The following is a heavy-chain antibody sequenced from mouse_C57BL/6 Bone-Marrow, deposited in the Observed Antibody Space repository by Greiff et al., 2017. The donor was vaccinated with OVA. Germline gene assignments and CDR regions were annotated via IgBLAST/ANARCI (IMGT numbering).Heavy chain of an antibody. CDR2: ISDGGSYT. CDR1: GFTFSSYA. J-gene: IGHJ4*01. Sequence: EVKLVESGGGLVKPGGSLKLSCAASGFTFSSYAMSWVRQTPEKRLEWVATISDGGSYTYYPDNVKGRFTISRDNAKNNLYLQMSHLKSEDTAMYYCARDWFYAMDYWGQGTSVTVSS. V-gene: IGHV5-4*01. CDR3: ARDWFYAMDY. D-gene: IGHD2-2*01.